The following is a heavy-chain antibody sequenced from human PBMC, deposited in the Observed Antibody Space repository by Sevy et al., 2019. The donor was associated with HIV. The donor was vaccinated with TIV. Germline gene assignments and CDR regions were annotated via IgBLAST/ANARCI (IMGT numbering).Heavy chain of an antibody. J-gene: IGHJ4*02. CDR1: GFTVSSNY. V-gene: IGHV3-53*01. CDR2: IYSGGST. CDR3: ARAAHVYDSSGYYPPFDY. Sequence: GGSLRLSCAASGFTVSSNYMSWVRQAPGKGLEWVSVIYSGGSTYYADSVKGRFTISRDNSKNTLYLQMNSLGAEDTAVYYCARAAHVYDSSGYYPPFDYWGQGTLVTVSS. D-gene: IGHD3-22*01.